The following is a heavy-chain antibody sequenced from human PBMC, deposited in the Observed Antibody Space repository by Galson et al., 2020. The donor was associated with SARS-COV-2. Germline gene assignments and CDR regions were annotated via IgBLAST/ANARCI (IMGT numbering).Heavy chain of an antibody. J-gene: IGHJ6*03. D-gene: IGHD3-9*01. V-gene: IGHV1-2*06. CDR3: ARGSKSRYEILPDYYPYYYMDV. CDR1: GYTFTGYY. Sequence: ASVKVSCKASGYTFTGYYMHWVRQAPGQGLEWMGRINPNSGGTNYAQKFQGRVTMTRDTSISTAYMELSRLRSDDTAVYYCARGSKSRYEILPDYYPYYYMDVWGKGTTVTISS. CDR2: INPNSGGT.